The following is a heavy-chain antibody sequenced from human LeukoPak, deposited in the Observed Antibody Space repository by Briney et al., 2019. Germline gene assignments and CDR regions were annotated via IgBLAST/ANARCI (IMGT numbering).Heavy chain of an antibody. D-gene: IGHD6-13*01. Sequence: PGRSLRLSCAASGFTFNIYSMHWVRQAPGKGLEWVAVISYDGSDEYYADSVKGRFTISRDNSKNTLYLQVNSLRADDTAVYYCAKVYTSTWSPPDYWGQGTLVTVSS. CDR1: GFTFNIYS. V-gene: IGHV3-30-3*01. CDR3: AKVYTSTWSPPDY. J-gene: IGHJ4*02. CDR2: ISYDGSDE.